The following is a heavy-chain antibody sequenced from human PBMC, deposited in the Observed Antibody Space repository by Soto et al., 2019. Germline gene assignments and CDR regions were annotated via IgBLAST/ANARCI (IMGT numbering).Heavy chain of an antibody. CDR2: IYPGDSDT. J-gene: IGHJ6*02. CDR1: GYSFRNYW. Sequence: GESLKISCEGSGYSFRNYWIGWVRQMPGKGLEWMGIIYPGDSDTRYSPSFQGQVTISADKSISTAYLQWSSLKASDTAMYYCATSAPIAAAGTVDYYGMDVWGQGTTVTVSS. D-gene: IGHD6-13*01. V-gene: IGHV5-51*01. CDR3: ATSAPIAAAGTVDYYGMDV.